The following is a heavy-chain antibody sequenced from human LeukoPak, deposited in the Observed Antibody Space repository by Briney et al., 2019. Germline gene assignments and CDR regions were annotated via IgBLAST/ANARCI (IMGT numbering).Heavy chain of an antibody. Sequence: GRSLRLSSAAYGFTFSSYAMHWVRQAPGKGLEWVAVISYDGSNKYYADSVKGRFTISRDNAKNPLYLQMNSLRAEDTAVFYCAREGGGSGTYFGFYDYYYMDVWGKGTTVTISS. D-gene: IGHD3-10*01. CDR3: AREGGGSGTYFGFYDYYYMDV. CDR1: GFTFSSYA. J-gene: IGHJ6*03. V-gene: IGHV3-30*04. CDR2: ISYDGSNK.